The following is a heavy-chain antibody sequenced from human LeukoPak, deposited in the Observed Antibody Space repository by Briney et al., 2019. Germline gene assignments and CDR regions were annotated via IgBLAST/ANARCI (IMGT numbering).Heavy chain of an antibody. V-gene: IGHV4-59*01. CDR1: GGSISSYY. Sequence: SETLSLTCTVSGGSISSYYWSWIRQPPGKGLEWIGYIYYPGSTNYNPSLKSRVTISVGTSKNQFSLKLSSVTAADTAVYYCARGREGYYDSSGYYRALDYWGQGTLVTVSS. CDR2: IYYPGST. J-gene: IGHJ4*02. CDR3: ARGREGYYDSSGYYRALDY. D-gene: IGHD3-22*01.